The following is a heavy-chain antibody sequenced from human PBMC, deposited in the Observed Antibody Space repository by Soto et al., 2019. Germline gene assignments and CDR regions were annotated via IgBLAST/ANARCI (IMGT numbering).Heavy chain of an antibody. CDR3: ARESTVATGKGKPMWY. J-gene: IGHJ4*02. CDR1: GYTFTDYY. Sequence: QVQLVQSGAEVKKPGASVKVSCKTSGYTFTDYYMHWVRQAPGQGLEWMGIINPNDGGTTYAQNFQGRVTMTRDTSTSTAYMELRSLRSEDTAVYYCARESTVATGKGKPMWYWGQGTLVTVSS. V-gene: IGHV1-46*01. D-gene: IGHD6-13*01. CDR2: INPNDGGT.